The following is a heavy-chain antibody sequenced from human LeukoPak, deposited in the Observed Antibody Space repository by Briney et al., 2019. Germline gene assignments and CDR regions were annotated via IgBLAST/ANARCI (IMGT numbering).Heavy chain of an antibody. CDR3: ARVRVGGNRAFDI. J-gene: IGHJ3*02. CDR1: GFTFSSYS. D-gene: IGHD4-23*01. Sequence: PGGSLRLSCAASGFTFSSYSMNWVRQAPGKGLEWVSYISSSSSTIYYADSVKGRFTVSRDNAKNTLYLQMNNLGAEDTAVYYCARVRVGGNRAFDIWGQGTMVTISS. CDR2: ISSSSSTI. V-gene: IGHV3-48*04.